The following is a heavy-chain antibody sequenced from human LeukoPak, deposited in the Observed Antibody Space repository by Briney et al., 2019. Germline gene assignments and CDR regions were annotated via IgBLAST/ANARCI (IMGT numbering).Heavy chain of an antibody. CDR2: IYYSGST. Sequence: SETLSLTCTVSGGSISNYYWSWIRQSPGKGLEWIGYIYYSGSTNYNPSLKSRVTISGDRSKNQFSLKLSSVTAADTAVYYCARENAYCGGDCYRKYYFDYWGQGTLVTVSS. V-gene: IGHV4-59*01. J-gene: IGHJ4*02. CDR3: ARENAYCGGDCYRKYYFDY. CDR1: GGSISNYY. D-gene: IGHD2-21*01.